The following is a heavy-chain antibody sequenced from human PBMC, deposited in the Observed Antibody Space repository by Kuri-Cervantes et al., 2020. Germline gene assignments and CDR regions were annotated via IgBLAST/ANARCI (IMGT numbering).Heavy chain of an antibody. Sequence: GESLKISCAVSGFTVGRYSIHWVRQAPGKGLEWLSYISGTGSTIYYADSVKGRFTISRDNAKNSLYLQMNSLRDEDTAIYYCARGPAAVVFPRWFDPWGQGTLVTVSS. V-gene: IGHV3-48*02. D-gene: IGHD2-15*01. CDR3: ARGPAAVVFPRWFDP. CDR1: GFTVGRYS. J-gene: IGHJ5*02. CDR2: ISGTGSTI.